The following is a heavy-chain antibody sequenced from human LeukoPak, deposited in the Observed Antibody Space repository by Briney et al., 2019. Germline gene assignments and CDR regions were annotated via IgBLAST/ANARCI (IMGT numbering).Heavy chain of an antibody. CDR2: INHSGST. CDR3: ARRVRGAIRQTSLYYYSYYMDV. V-gene: IGHV4-34*01. CDR1: GGSFSGYY. J-gene: IGHJ6*03. Sequence: SETLSLTCAVYGGSFSGYYWSWIRQPPGKGLEWIGEINHSGSTNYNPSLKSRVTISVDTSKNLFSLKLSSVTAADTAVYYCARRVRGAIRQTSLYYYSYYMDVWGKGTTVTVSS. D-gene: IGHD3-10*01.